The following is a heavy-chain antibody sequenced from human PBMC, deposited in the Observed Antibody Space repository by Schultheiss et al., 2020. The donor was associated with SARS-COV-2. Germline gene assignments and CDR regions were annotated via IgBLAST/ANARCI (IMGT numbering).Heavy chain of an antibody. CDR2: IKQDGSEK. D-gene: IGHD1-26*01. Sequence: GGSLRLSCAASGFTFSDYYMSWVRQAPGKGLEWVANIKQDGSEKYYVDSVKGRFTISRDNAKNSLYLQMNSLRAEDTAVYYCARHQWELLQAYAFDIWGQGTMVTVSS. J-gene: IGHJ3*02. V-gene: IGHV3-7*01. CDR3: ARHQWELLQAYAFDI. CDR1: GFTFSDYY.